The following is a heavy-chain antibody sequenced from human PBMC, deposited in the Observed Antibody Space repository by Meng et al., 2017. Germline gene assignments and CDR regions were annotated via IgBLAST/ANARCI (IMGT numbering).Heavy chain of an antibody. D-gene: IGHD6-13*01. J-gene: IGHJ4*02. CDR3: ARRLSSSWGPYFDY. Sequence: QVHLVASGAEVKKLGSSVKVPCKASGGTFSSYAISWVRQAPGQGLEWMGGIIPIFGTANYAQKFQGRVTITADESTSTAYMELSSLRSEDTAVYYCARRLSSSWGPYFDYWGQGTLVTVSS. CDR1: GGTFSSYA. V-gene: IGHV1-69*01. CDR2: IIPIFGTA.